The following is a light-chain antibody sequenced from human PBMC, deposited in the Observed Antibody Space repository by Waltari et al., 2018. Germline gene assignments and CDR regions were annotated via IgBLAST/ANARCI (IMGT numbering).Light chain of an antibody. Sequence: SCRASQSVSRSLAWYQQKPSQAPRLLIYGASSRATGVPDRFSGSGSGTDFSLTISRLEPEDFAVYYCQHYVRLPVSFGQGTKVEIK. CDR2: GAS. CDR3: QHYVRLPVS. V-gene: IGKV3-20*01. J-gene: IGKJ1*01. CDR1: QSVSRS.